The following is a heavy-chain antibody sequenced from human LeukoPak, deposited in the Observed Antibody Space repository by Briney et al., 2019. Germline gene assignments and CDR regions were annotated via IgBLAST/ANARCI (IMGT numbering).Heavy chain of an antibody. CDR3: ARVEMWNYYGSGLEWGFDY. Sequence: GASVKVSCKASGYTFINYGISWVRQAPGQGLEWMGWISAYNGNTNYAQKLQGRVTMTTDTSTSTAYMELRSLRSDDTAVYYCARVEMWNYYGSGLEWGFDYWGQGTLVTVSS. CDR1: GYTFINYG. D-gene: IGHD3-10*01. J-gene: IGHJ4*02. V-gene: IGHV1-18*01. CDR2: ISAYNGNT.